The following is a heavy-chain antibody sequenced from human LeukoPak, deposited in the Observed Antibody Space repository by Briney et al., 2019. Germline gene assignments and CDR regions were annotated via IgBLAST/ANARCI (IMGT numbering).Heavy chain of an antibody. V-gene: IGHV3-30*04. CDR2: ISYDGSNQ. Sequence: GGSLRLSCAASGFFFSSYAMHWVRQAPGKGLEWVAVISYDGSNQYYVDSVKGRFTISRDNSKNTLYLQMNSLRAEDTAVYYCAGNGNWGQGTLVTVSS. D-gene: IGHD1-1*01. J-gene: IGHJ4*02. CDR1: GFFFSSYA. CDR3: AGNGN.